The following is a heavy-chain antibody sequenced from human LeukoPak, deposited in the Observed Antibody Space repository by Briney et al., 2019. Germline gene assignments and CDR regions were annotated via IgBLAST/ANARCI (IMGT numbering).Heavy chain of an antibody. CDR2: ISAYNGNT. CDR3: ARARYCSSTSCQTGSAFDI. Sequence: ASVKVSCKASGYTFTGYGISWVRQAPGQGLEWMGWISAYNGNTNYAQKLQGRVTMTTDTSTSAAYMELRSLRSDDTAVYYCARARYCSSTSCQTGSAFDIWGQGTMVTVSS. D-gene: IGHD2-2*01. J-gene: IGHJ3*02. CDR1: GYTFTGYG. V-gene: IGHV1-18*01.